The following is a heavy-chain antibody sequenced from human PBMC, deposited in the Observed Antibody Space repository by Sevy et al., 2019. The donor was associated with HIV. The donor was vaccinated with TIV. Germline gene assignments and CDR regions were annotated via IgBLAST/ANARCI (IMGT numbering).Heavy chain of an antibody. CDR2: IIPIFGTA. CDR1: GGTFSSYA. CDR3: ARVYVGNEYWFDP. D-gene: IGHD3-10*02. Sequence: ASVKVSCKASGGTFSSYAISWVRQAPGQGLEWMGGIIPIFGTANYAQKFQGRVTITADESTSTAYMELSSLRSEDTAVHYCARVYVGNEYWFDPWGQGTLVTVSS. J-gene: IGHJ5*02. V-gene: IGHV1-69*13.